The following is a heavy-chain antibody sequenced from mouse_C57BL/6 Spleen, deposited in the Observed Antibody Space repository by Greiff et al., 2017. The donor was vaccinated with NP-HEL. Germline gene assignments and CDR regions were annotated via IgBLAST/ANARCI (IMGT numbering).Heavy chain of an antibody. CDR1: GFTFSSYA. Sequence: EVKLMESGGGLVKPGGSLKLSCAASGFTFSSYAMSWVRQTPEKRLEWVATISDGGSYTYYPDNVKGRFTISRDNAKNNLYLQMSHLKSEDTAMYYCAREEDYYFDYWGQGTTLTVSS. J-gene: IGHJ2*01. V-gene: IGHV5-4*01. CDR2: ISDGGSYT. CDR3: AREEDYYFDY.